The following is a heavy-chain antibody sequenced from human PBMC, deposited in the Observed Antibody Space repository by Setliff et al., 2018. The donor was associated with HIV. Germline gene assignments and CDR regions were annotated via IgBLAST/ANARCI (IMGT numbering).Heavy chain of an antibody. CDR1: GYTFTSYG. D-gene: IGHD1-1*01. CDR2: IRAYNGNT. J-gene: IGHJ3*02. Sequence: ASVKVSCKASGYTFTSYGMSWVRQAPGQGLEWMGWIRAYNGNTNYAQKLKGRVTMTTDTSTSTAYMEVRSLRSDDTAVYYCARKGTGDAFDIWGQGTMVTVSS. CDR3: ARKGTGDAFDI. V-gene: IGHV1-18*01.